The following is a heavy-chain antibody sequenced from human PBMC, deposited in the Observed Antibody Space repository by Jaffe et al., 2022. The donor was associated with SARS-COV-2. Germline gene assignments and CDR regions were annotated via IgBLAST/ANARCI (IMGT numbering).Heavy chain of an antibody. CDR1: GFSLTGYS. J-gene: IGHJ4*02. CDR3: ARDGARSSSSHYWFDY. Sequence: QVQVVQSGAEVKRPGASVKISCETSGFSLTGYSIHWVRQAPGQRPEWMGWINAGDGSTRYAQILHGRVTITRDTSATTAYMELRTLKSEDTAVYYCARDGARSSSSHYWFDYWGQGTLVTVSS. CDR2: INAGDGST. D-gene: IGHD6-6*01. V-gene: IGHV1-3*01.